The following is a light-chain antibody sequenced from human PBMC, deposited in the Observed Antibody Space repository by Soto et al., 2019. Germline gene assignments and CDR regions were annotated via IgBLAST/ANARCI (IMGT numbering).Light chain of an antibody. Sequence: VLTQSPGTLSLSPGERATLSCRASQSVTSTYLAWYQQKPGQAPRLLIYGASSRATGVPDRFSGSGSGTDFTLTISRLEPEDFAVYYCQLYGDSPMYTFGLGTKLEIK. CDR1: QSVTSTY. V-gene: IGKV3-20*01. CDR3: QLYGDSPMYT. J-gene: IGKJ2*01. CDR2: GAS.